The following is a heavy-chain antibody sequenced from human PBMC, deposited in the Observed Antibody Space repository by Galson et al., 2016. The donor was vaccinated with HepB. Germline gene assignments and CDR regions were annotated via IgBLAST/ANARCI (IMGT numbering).Heavy chain of an antibody. CDR1: GFTFSSNT. CDR3: AKGVLYSFGGYFDS. J-gene: IGHJ4*02. Sequence: SLRLSCAASGFTFSSNTMSWVRQAPGKGLEWVASVSGGGGSTYYTDSVNGRFTISRDNSKNTLFLQMNSLRAEDTDFYYCAKGVLYSFGGYFDSWGQGTLVTVSS. CDR2: VSGGGGST. V-gene: IGHV3-23*01. D-gene: IGHD3-16*01.